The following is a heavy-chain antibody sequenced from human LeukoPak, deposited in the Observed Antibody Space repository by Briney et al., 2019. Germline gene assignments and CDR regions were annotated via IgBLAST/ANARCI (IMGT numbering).Heavy chain of an antibody. D-gene: IGHD6-13*01. V-gene: IGHV3-23*01. Sequence: PGGSLRLSCAASGFTFSSYAMSWVRQAPGKGLEWVSAISGSGGSTYYADSVKGRFTISRDNSKNTLYLQMNSLRAEDTAVYYCARGARSWFRTLYYFDYWGQGTLVTVSS. CDR2: ISGSGGST. CDR1: GFTFSSYA. CDR3: ARGARSWFRTLYYFDY. J-gene: IGHJ4*02.